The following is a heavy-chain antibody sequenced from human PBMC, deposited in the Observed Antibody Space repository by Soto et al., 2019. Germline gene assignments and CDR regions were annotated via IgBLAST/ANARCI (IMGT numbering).Heavy chain of an antibody. Sequence: SVKVSCKASGGPFSTYAISWVRQAPGQGLEWMGGIIPIFGTANYAQRFLGRVTISADDSTSTAYMELRSLTSDDTAVYYCAKALTMASPNWFDPWGQGTQVTVSS. CDR3: AKALTMASPNWFDP. CDR2: IIPIFGTA. V-gene: IGHV1-69*13. CDR1: GGPFSTYA. D-gene: IGHD3-10*01. J-gene: IGHJ5*02.